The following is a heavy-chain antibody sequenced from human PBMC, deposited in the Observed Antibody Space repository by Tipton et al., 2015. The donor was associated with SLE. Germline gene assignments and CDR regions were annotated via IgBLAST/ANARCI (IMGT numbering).Heavy chain of an antibody. CDR2: ISTSDGQT. D-gene: IGHD3-10*01. Sequence: QLVQSGADVQKPGASVKVSCKASGYTFSDYGIVWVRQAPGQGPEWMGWISTSDGQTNSAQNLQGRLTMTTDTSTSTAYMELRSLSSDDTAVYYCARASRLRLLWFGEGSRNFYMDVWGKGTTVTVSS. V-gene: IGHV1-18*01. CDR1: GYTFSDYG. J-gene: IGHJ6*03. CDR3: ARASRLRLLWFGEGSRNFYMDV.